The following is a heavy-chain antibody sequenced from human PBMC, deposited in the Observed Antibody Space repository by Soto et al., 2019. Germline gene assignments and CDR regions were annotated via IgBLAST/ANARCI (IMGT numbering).Heavy chain of an antibody. CDR3: TVGGAGHPFDY. V-gene: IGHV4-59*11. CDR2: IHYSGST. D-gene: IGHD3-16*01. CDR1: GVSITSHY. J-gene: IGHJ4*02. Sequence: QVQLQESGPGLVKPSETLSLTCTVSGVSITSHYWTWIRQPPGKGLEWIGNIHYSGSTNYSPSLKGRVIISVDTSENQSSLKLSSVTTADTAVYYCTVGGAGHPFDYWGQGTLVPVSS.